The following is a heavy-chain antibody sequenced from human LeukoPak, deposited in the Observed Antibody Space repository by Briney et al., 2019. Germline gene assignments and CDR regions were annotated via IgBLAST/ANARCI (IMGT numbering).Heavy chain of an antibody. Sequence: ASVKVSCKASGYTFTSYYMHWVRQAPGQGLEWMGIINPSGGSTSYAQKFQGRVTITRDTSASTAYMELSSLRSEDTAVYYCARERPRNWNGPGYYFDYWGQGTLVTVSS. D-gene: IGHD1-1*01. CDR1: GYTFTSYY. CDR2: INPSGGST. V-gene: IGHV1-46*01. CDR3: ARERPRNWNGPGYYFDY. J-gene: IGHJ4*02.